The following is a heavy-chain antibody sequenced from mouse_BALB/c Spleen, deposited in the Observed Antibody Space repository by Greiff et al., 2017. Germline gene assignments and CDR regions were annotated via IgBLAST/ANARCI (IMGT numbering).Heavy chain of an antibody. CDR3: ARSSDGYFAY. CDR2: ISSGSSTI. J-gene: IGHJ3*01. CDR1: GFTFSSFG. Sequence: EVQLVESGGGLVQPGGSRKLSCAASGFTFSSFGMHWVRQAPEKGLEWVAYISSGSSTIYYADTVKGRFTISRDNPKNTLFLQMTSLRSEDTAMYYCARSSDGYFAYWGQGTLVTVSA. D-gene: IGHD2-3*01. V-gene: IGHV5-17*02.